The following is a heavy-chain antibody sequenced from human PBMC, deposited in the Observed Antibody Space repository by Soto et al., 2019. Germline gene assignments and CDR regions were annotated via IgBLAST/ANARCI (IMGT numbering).Heavy chain of an antibody. V-gene: IGHV4-34*01. D-gene: IGHD2-15*01. CDR1: GGSFSGYY. CDR2: INHSGST. J-gene: IGHJ2*01. Sequence: SETLSLTCAVYGGSFSGYYWSWIRQPPGKGLEWIGEINHSGSTNYNPSLKSRVTISVETSKNQFSLKLSSVTAADTAVYYCARRRGYCSGGSCYSPLWWYFDLWGRGTLVTVSS. CDR3: ARRRGYCSGGSCYSPLWWYFDL.